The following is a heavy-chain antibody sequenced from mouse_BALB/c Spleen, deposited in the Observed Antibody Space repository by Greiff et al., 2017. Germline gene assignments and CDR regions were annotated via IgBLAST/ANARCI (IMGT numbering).Heavy chain of an antibody. CDR3: ARGAGNCDAMDY. CDR1: GYTFTDYV. J-gene: IGHJ4*01. CDR2: IYPGSGST. V-gene: IGHV1-77*01. D-gene: IGHD2-1*01. Sequence: QVQLQQSGPELVKPGASVKMSCKASGYTFTDYVISWVKQRTGQGLEWIGEIYPGSGSTYYNEKFKGKATLTADKSSNTAYMQLSSLTSEDSAVYFCARGAGNCDAMDYWGQGTSVTVSS.